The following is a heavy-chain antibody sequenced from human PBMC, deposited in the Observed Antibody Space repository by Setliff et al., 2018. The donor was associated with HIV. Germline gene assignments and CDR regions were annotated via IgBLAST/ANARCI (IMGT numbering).Heavy chain of an antibody. Sequence: GSLRLSCAASGFTFSDYYMTWIRQAPGKGLEWVSYISSTSSYTNYADSVKGRFTISRDSSKNILFLQMNSLKVEDTARYYCAKDSGARRNGYNSLDHWGQGAQVTVSS. D-gene: IGHD5-12*01. CDR3: AKDSGARRNGYNSLDH. CDR1: GFTFSDYY. V-gene: IGHV3-11*03. CDR2: ISSTSSYT. J-gene: IGHJ4*02.